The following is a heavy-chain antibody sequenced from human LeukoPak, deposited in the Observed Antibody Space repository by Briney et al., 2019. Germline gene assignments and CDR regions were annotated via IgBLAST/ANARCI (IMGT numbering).Heavy chain of an antibody. CDR3: ARQYCSGGSCYPSAFDI. V-gene: IGHV3-74*03. CDR1: GFTFSSYW. D-gene: IGHD2-15*01. CDR2: IRTDGTIT. Sequence: GGSLRLSCAASGFTFSSYWMHWVRQAPGKGLVWVSRIRTDGTITTYADSVKGRFTISRDNAKNSLYLQMNSLRAEDTAVYYCARQYCSGGSCYPSAFDIWGQGTMVTVSS. J-gene: IGHJ3*02.